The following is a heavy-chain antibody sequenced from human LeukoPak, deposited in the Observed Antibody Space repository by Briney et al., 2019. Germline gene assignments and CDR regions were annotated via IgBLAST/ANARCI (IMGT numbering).Heavy chain of an antibody. J-gene: IGHJ6*03. CDR2: IYYSGST. V-gene: IGHV4-39*07. CDR1: GGSISSSSYY. CDR3: ARSAIDV. Sequence: SETLSLTCTVSGGSISSSSYYWGWIRQPPGKGLEWIGSIYYSGSTYYNPSLKSRVTISVDTSKNQFSLKLRSVTAADTAVYYCARSAIDVWGKGTTVTVSS.